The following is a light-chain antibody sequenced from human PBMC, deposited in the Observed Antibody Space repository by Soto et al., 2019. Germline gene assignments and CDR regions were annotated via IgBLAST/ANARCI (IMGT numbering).Light chain of an antibody. CDR3: AAWXDXLXXXL. CDR1: SSNIGSNT. CDR2: NNN. Sequence: QLVLTQPPSTSGTPGQKVTISCSGSSSNIGSNTVNWYQQVPGTAPKLLIYNNNQRPSGVPDRFSGSKSGTSASLALSGLQSEDEAEYWCAAWXDXLXXXLFGGGX. V-gene: IGLV1-44*01. J-gene: IGLJ3*02.